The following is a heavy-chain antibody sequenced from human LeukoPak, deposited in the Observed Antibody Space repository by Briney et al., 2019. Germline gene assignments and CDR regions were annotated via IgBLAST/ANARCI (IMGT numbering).Heavy chain of an antibody. CDR2: ISGSGGSI. V-gene: IGHV3-23*01. Sequence: GGSLRLSCAASGFTFSSYAMSWVRQAPGKGLEWVSAISGSGGSIYYADSVKGRFTISRDNAKNTLYLQMNSLRAEDTAVYYCAKSRNGDYFYWGQGTLVTVSS. CDR1: GFTFSSYA. CDR3: AKSRNGDYFY. D-gene: IGHD4-17*01. J-gene: IGHJ4*02.